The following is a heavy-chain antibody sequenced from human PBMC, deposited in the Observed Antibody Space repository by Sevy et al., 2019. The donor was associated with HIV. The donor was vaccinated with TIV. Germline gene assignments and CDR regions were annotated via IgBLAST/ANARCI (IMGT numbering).Heavy chain of an antibody. Sequence: ASVKVSCKASGYTFTSYGISWVRQAPGQGLEWMGWISAYNGNTNYAQKLQGRVTMTTDTSTSTAYMELGSLRSDDTAVYYCAREAGGQYYDFWSGYYTRYFDYWGQGTLVTVSS. J-gene: IGHJ4*02. CDR2: ISAYNGNT. CDR3: AREAGGQYYDFWSGYYTRYFDY. V-gene: IGHV1-18*01. D-gene: IGHD3-3*01. CDR1: GYTFTSYG.